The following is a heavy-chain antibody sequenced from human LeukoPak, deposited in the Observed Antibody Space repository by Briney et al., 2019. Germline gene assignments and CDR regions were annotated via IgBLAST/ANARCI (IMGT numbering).Heavy chain of an antibody. Sequence: GGSLRLSCAASGFTFSSYAMSWVRQAPGKGLEWVSAISGSGGSTYYADSVKGRFTISRDNSKNTLYLQMNSLRAEDTAVYYCAREWVYCSGGSCSGVGMDVWGQGTTVTVSS. CDR3: AREWVYCSGGSCSGVGMDV. CDR2: ISGSGGST. CDR1: GFTFSSYA. V-gene: IGHV3-23*01. J-gene: IGHJ6*02. D-gene: IGHD2-15*01.